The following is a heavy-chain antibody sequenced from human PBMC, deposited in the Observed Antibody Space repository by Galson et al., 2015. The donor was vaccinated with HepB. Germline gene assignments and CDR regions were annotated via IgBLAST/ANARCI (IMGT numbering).Heavy chain of an antibody. CDR3: ARAPSSGWTLFDY. D-gene: IGHD6-19*01. V-gene: IGHV3-7*03. CDR2: INRDGSER. Sequence: LRLSCAASGFTFNTYWMSWVRQAPGKGLEWVANINRDGSERYYVDSVKGRFTISRDNAKNSLYLQMNSLRAEDTAVYYCARAPSSGWTLFDYWGQGALVTVSS. J-gene: IGHJ4*02. CDR1: GFTFNTYW.